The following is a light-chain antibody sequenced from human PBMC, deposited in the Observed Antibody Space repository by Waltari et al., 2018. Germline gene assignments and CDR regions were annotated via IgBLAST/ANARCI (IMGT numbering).Light chain of an antibody. CDR2: AAS. V-gene: IGKV1-39*01. Sequence: DIQMTQSPSSLSASVGDRVTITCRASQSISSYLNWDQQKAGKAPKLLIYAASSLQSGVPSRFSGSGSGTDFTLTISSLQPEDFATYYCQQSNSTPLTFGGGTKVEIK. CDR1: QSISSY. J-gene: IGKJ4*01. CDR3: QQSNSTPLT.